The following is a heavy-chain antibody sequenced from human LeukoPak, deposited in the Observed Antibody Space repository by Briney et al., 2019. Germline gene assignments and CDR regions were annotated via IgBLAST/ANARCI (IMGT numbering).Heavy chain of an antibody. J-gene: IGHJ4*02. CDR3: ATGSGSYYDS. CDR1: TFTFSTYW. D-gene: IGHD3-10*01. CDR2: INGDGSTT. V-gene: IGHV3-74*01. Sequence: GGSLRLSCEASTFTFSTYWMHWVRQAPGKGLVWVSYINGDGSTTNYADSVKGRLTISRDNVKNTLYLQMNSLRAEDTAVYYCATGSGSYYDSWGLGTLVTVSS.